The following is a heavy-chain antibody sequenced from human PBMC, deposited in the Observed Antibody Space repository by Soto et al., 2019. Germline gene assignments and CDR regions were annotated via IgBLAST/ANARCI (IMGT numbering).Heavy chain of an antibody. V-gene: IGHV3-74*01. CDR3: ARGGSGVYGLDI. CDR1: GFTFSSYW. Sequence: PAWSLRLCCAASGFTFSSYWMPWVRQAPGKGLVWVSRINGGGSTTNYADSVKGRFTISRDNAENTLYLQVNSLTVEDTVVYYCARGGSGVYGLDIWGQGTVVTVSS. D-gene: IGHD6-19*01. CDR2: INGGGSTT. J-gene: IGHJ3*02.